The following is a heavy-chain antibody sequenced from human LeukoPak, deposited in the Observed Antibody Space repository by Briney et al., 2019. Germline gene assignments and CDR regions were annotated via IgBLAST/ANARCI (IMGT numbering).Heavy chain of an antibody. J-gene: IGHJ5*02. V-gene: IGHV4-39*07. D-gene: IGHD3-10*01. CDR2: IYHSGST. CDR3: ARGVSGNWFDP. Sequence: SETLSLTCTVSGGSISSSSYYWGWIRQPPGKGLEWIGSIYHSGSTYYNPSLKSRVTISVDTSKNQFSLKLSSVAAADTAVYYCARGVSGNWFDPWGQGTLVTVSS. CDR1: GGSISSSSYY.